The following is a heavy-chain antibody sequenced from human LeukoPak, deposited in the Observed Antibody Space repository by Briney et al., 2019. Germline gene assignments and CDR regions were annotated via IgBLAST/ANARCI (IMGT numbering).Heavy chain of an antibody. Sequence: SETLSLTCTVSGGSISSSSYYWGWIRQPPGKGLEWIGSIYYSGSTCYNPSLKSRVTISVDTSKNQFSLKLSSVTAADTAVYYCARAYSSSWYYFGYWGQGTLVTVSS. D-gene: IGHD6-13*01. J-gene: IGHJ4*02. V-gene: IGHV4-39*01. CDR3: ARAYSSSWYYFGY. CDR2: IYYSGST. CDR1: GGSISSSSYY.